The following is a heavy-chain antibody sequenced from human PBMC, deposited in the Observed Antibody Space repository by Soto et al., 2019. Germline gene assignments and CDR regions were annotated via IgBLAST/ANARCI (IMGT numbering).Heavy chain of an antibody. J-gene: IGHJ4*02. CDR1: GGSFSDYY. Sequence: SETLSLTCAVYGGSFSDYYWNWVRQPPGKGLEWIGKINHSGSTNYNPSLKSRVTISVDRSKNQISLKLSSVTAADAAVYYCARGYGPIDYWGQGTLVTVSS. D-gene: IGHD3-10*01. CDR2: INHSGST. CDR3: ARGYGPIDY. V-gene: IGHV4-34*01.